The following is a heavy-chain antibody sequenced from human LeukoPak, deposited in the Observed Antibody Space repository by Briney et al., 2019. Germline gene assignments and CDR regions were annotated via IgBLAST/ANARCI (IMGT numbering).Heavy chain of an antibody. CDR3: ARGRRYYYGMDV. Sequence: SETLSLTCAVYGGSFSGYYWSWIRQPPGKGLEWIGEINHSGSTNYNPSLKSRVTISVDTSKNQFSPKLSSVTAAETAVYYCARGRRYYYGMDVWGQGTTVTVSS. CDR2: INHSGST. CDR1: GGSFSGYY. V-gene: IGHV4-34*01. J-gene: IGHJ6*02.